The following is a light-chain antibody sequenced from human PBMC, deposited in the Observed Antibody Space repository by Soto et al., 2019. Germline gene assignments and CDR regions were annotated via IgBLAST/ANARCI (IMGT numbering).Light chain of an antibody. V-gene: IGLV2-14*03. CDR2: AVS. Sequence: QSALTQPASVYVSPGQSITISCSGTSSDIGSYDHVAWYQQFPGKSPKLIIYAVSDRPSGVSDRFSGSKSGISASLTISGLQTEDEADYYCISYTDRQSYLFGTGTKVTVL. J-gene: IGLJ1*01. CDR3: ISYTDRQSYL. CDR1: SSDIGSYDH.